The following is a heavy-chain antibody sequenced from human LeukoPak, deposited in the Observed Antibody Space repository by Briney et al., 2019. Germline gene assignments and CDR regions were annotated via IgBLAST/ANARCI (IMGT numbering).Heavy chain of an antibody. CDR1: GGSISSYY. CDR2: IYYSGST. Sequence: PSETLSLTCTVSGGSISSYYWNWIRQPPGKGLEWIGYIYYSGSTNYNPSLKSRVTISIDASKNQFSLKVSSVTAADTAVYYCARLLLSGLVADYWGQGTLVTVSS. D-gene: IGHD2/OR15-2a*01. CDR3: ARLLLSGLVADY. V-gene: IGHV4-59*01. J-gene: IGHJ4*02.